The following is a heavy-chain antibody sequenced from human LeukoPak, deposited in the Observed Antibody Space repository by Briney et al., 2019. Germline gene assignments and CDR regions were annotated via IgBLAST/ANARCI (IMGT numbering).Heavy chain of an antibody. CDR3: ARGGGAAGTMGY. V-gene: IGHV1-3*01. CDR2: INAGNGNT. CDR1: GYTFTSYA. J-gene: IGHJ4*02. D-gene: IGHD6-13*01. Sequence: GASVKVSCKASGYTFTSYAMHWVRQAPGQRLEWMGWINAGNGNTKYSQKFQGRVTITRDTSASTAYMELSSLRSGDTAVYYCARGGGAAGTMGYWGQGTLVTVSS.